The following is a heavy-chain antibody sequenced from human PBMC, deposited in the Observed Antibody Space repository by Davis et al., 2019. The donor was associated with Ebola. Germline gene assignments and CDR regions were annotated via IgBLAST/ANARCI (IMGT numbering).Heavy chain of an antibody. V-gene: IGHV1-69*13. J-gene: IGHJ4*02. D-gene: IGHD1-26*01. Sequence: SVKVSCKASGDTFSNSVFSWVRQAPGRGLEWMGGIILAFSTVTYAQSFHDRVTIIADESTRTVYMELSTLRSDDTAVYYCARESGAGGTFEYWGQGTLVTVSS. CDR1: GDTFSNSV. CDR2: IILAFSTV. CDR3: ARESGAGGTFEY.